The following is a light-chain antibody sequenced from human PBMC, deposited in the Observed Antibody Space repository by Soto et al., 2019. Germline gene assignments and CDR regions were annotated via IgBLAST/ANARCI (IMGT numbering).Light chain of an antibody. Sequence: EIVLTQSPGTLSLSRGERATLSCRTSHIVSSTSVAWYQQRPGQAPRLLMSGASSRATGIPDRFSGSGSGTDFTLTISGLEPEDFAVYYCQQFRSSPYTFGQGTKLEI. V-gene: IGKV3-20*01. CDR1: HIVSSTS. CDR3: QQFRSSPYT. CDR2: GAS. J-gene: IGKJ2*01.